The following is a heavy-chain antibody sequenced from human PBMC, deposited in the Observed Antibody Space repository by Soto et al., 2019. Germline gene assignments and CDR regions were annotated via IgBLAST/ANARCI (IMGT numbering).Heavy chain of an antibody. J-gene: IGHJ4*02. CDR1: GGSISSSSYY. CDR2: IYYSGST. V-gene: IGHV4-39*01. CDR3: ARHPLFEVGATNDGPH. Sequence: QLQLQESGPGLVKPSETLSLTCTVSGGSISSSSYYWGWIRQPPGKGLEWIGSIYYSGSTYYNPSLKSRVTISVDTSKNQFSLKLSSVTAADTAVYYCARHPLFEVGATNDGPHWSQGTLVTVSS. D-gene: IGHD1-26*01.